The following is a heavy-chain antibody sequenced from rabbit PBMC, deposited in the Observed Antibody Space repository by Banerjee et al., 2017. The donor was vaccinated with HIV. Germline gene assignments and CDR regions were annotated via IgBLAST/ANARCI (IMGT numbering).Heavy chain of an antibody. D-gene: IGHD8-1*01. J-gene: IGHJ6*01. CDR1: GVSFSIDYF. CDR2: IYAGISTNI. V-gene: IGHV1S40*01. Sequence: QSLEESGGDLVKPGASLTLTCTASGVSFSIDYFPCWVRQAPGKGLEWIACIYAGISTNIYYANWAKGRFTISKSSSTTVTLQMTSLTAADTATYFCARDTGSSFSSYGMDLWGPGTLVTVS. CDR3: ARDTGSSFSSYGMDL.